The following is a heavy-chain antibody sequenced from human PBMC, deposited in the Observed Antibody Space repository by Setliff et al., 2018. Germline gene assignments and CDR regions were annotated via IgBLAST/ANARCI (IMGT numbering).Heavy chain of an antibody. CDR2: INPNSGGA. CDR3: AISSLSICRGGNCPNVFDI. V-gene: IGHV1-2*02. J-gene: IGHJ3*02. CDR1: GYTFAGYY. D-gene: IGHD2-15*01. Sequence: ASVKVSCKASGYTFAGYYMHWVRQAPGQGLEWMGWINPNSGGANDAQRFQGRVTMTTDTSTRTAYMELRTLRSDDAAVYYCAISSLSICRGGNCPNVFDIWGQGTMVTVS.